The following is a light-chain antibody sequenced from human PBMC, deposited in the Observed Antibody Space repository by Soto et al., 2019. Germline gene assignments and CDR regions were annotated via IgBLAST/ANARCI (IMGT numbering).Light chain of an antibody. V-gene: IGLV1-44*01. Sequence: QSVLTQPPSACGTPGQRVTISCSGSSSNIGSNTVNWYQQLPGTAPKLHIYSNNQRPSGVPDRFSGSKSGTSASLAISGLQSEDEADYYCAAWDDSLNGWVFGGGTKLTVL. CDR3: AAWDDSLNGWV. CDR1: SSNIGSNT. J-gene: IGLJ3*02. CDR2: SNN.